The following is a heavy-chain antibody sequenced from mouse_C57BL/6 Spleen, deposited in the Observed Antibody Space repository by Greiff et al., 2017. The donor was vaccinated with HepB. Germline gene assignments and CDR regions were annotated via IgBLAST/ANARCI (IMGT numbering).Heavy chain of an antibody. CDR1: GFTFSSYG. CDR2: ISSGGSYT. V-gene: IGHV5-6*01. D-gene: IGHD4-1*01. CDR3: AREGLTGRGEYYFDY. J-gene: IGHJ2*01. Sequence: EVMLVESGGDLVKPGGSLKLSCAASGFTFSSYGMSWVRQTPDKRLEWVATISSGGSYTYYPDSVKGRFTISRDNAKNTLYLQMSSLKSEDTAMYYCAREGLTGRGEYYFDYWGQGTTLTVSS.